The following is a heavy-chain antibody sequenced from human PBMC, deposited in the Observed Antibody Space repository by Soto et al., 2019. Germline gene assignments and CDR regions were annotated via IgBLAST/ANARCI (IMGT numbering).Heavy chain of an antibody. Sequence: QAQMEQSGGEVKKPGSSVKVSCKASRVAFSKFILTWGRQAPGLGLEWVGGIIPIFGTVNYEQKFQGRVTITADDSTSTSFMELNNLRSENTAVYCCAKVRFSIPMGYYSGMDVCGQGTTVTVS. CDR2: IIPIFGTV. V-gene: IGHV1-69*01. J-gene: IGHJ6*02. D-gene: IGHD3-3*01. CDR3: AKVRFSIPMGYYSGMDV. CDR1: RVAFSKFI.